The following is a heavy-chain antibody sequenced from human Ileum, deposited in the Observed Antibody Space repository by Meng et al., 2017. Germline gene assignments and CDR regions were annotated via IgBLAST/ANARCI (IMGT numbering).Heavy chain of an antibody. J-gene: IGHJ5*02. Sequence: QLQLQGSGPGLVKPSETLSLTCTVSGDSVSSSSYFWVWMRQPPGKGLDFIGGITYTGNSFFNPSLNPSLKTRLSTSFDTSKNQFSLKVNAVIAADTAVYYCAAQHTSSGGGYGWFDPWGQGILVTVSS. CDR1: GDSVSSSSYF. CDR3: AAQHTSSGGGYGWFDP. CDR2: ITYTGNS. D-gene: IGHD6-13*01. V-gene: IGHV4-39*01.